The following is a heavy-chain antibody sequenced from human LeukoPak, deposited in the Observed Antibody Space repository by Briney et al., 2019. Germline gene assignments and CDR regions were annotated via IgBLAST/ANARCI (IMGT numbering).Heavy chain of an antibody. CDR2: INWNGGST. J-gene: IGHJ4*02. CDR3: AKGSDGSGSYYNGYDY. V-gene: IGHV3-20*04. CDR1: GFTFDDYG. D-gene: IGHD3-10*01. Sequence: GGSLRLSCAASGFTFDDYGMSWVRQAPGKGLEWVSGINWNGGSTGYADSVKGRFTISRDNAKNSLYLQMNSLRAEDTAVYYCAKGSDGSGSYYNGYDYWGQGTLVTVSS.